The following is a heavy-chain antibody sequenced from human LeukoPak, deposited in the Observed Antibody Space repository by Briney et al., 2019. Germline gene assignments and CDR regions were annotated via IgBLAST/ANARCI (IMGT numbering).Heavy chain of an antibody. CDR3: ARGSWYSSSPNLYYYYHYMGV. Sequence: GGSLRLSCAASGFTFSSYEMNWVRQAPGKGLEWVSYISSSGSTIYYADSVKGRFTISRDNAKNSLYLQMNSLRAEDTAVYYCARGSWYSSSPNLYYYYHYMGVWGKGTTVTISS. CDR2: ISSSGSTI. J-gene: IGHJ6*03. CDR1: GFTFSSYE. V-gene: IGHV3-48*03. D-gene: IGHD6-13*01.